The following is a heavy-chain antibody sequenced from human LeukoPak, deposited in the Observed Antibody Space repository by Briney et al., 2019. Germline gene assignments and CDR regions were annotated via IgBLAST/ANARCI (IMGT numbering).Heavy chain of an antibody. CDR1: GFTFSSYE. D-gene: IGHD6-19*01. J-gene: IGHJ4*02. CDR3: ARDLGSGWYGGFDY. Sequence: GGSLRLSCAASGFTFSSYEMNWVRQAPGKGLEGVSYISSSGSTIYYADSVKGRFTISRDNAKNSLYLQMNSLRAEDTAVYYCARDLGSGWYGGFDYWGQGTLVTVSS. V-gene: IGHV3-48*03. CDR2: ISSSGSTI.